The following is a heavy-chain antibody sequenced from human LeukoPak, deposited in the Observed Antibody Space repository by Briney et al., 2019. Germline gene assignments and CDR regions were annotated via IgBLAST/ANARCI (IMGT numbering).Heavy chain of an antibody. D-gene: IGHD3-3*01. CDR2: VTHSGNT. V-gene: IGHV4-34*01. J-gene: IGHJ6*02. CDR1: GGSFSGYY. Sequence: SETLSLTCAVYGGSFSGYYWSWIRQSPGKGLEWIGEVTHSGNTKYNPSLRSRVSISLDTSRYHLSLELTSVTAADTAVYYCARARGDYYDYNYYYAMDVWGQGTTVTVSS. CDR3: ARARGDYYDYNYYYAMDV.